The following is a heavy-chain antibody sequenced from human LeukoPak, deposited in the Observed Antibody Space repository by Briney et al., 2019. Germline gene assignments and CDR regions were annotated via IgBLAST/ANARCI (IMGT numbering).Heavy chain of an antibody. V-gene: IGHV3-30-3*01. CDR3: ARESPLAGLYYYYGMDV. Sequence: GRSLRLSCAASGFTFSSYAMHWVRQAPGKGLEWVAVISYDGSNKYYADSVKGRFTISRDNSKNTLYLQMNSLRAEDTAVYYCARESPLAGLYYYYGMDVWGQGTTVTVSS. CDR1: GFTFSSYA. J-gene: IGHJ6*02. D-gene: IGHD6-19*01. CDR2: ISYDGSNK.